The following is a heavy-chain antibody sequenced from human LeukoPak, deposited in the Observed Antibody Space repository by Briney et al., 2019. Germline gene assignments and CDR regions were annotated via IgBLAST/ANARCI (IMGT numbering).Heavy chain of an antibody. V-gene: IGHV4-34*01. Sequence: PSETLSLTCAVYGGSFSGYYWSWIRQPPGKGLEWIGEINHSGSTNYNPSLKSRVTISVDTSKNQFSLKLSSVTAADTAVYYCARGPWGYYDSSGYYGTKYFQHWGQGTLVTVS. CDR1: GGSFSGYY. CDR2: INHSGST. CDR3: ARGPWGYYDSSGYYGTKYFQH. J-gene: IGHJ1*01. D-gene: IGHD3-22*01.